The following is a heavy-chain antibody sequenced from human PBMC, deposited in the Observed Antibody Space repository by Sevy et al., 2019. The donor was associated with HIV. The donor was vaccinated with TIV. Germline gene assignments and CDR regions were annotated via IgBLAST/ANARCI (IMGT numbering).Heavy chain of an antibody. D-gene: IGHD3-10*01. V-gene: IGHV4-39*01. Sequence: SETLSLTCSVSGGSISNSAYYWGWIRQPPGKGLEWIGNIYYIGNTHYKPSLKSRVTISVDTSKNQFSLQLSSVTAADTAVYYCARWTMGITMIQGEFDSWGQGTLVTVSS. CDR3: ARWTMGITMIQGEFDS. CDR1: GGSISNSAYY. J-gene: IGHJ5*01. CDR2: IYYIGNT.